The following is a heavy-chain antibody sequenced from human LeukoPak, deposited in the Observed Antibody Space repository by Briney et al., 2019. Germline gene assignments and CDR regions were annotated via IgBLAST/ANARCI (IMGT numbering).Heavy chain of an antibody. J-gene: IGHJ5*02. CDR2: ISSSSSYI. D-gene: IGHD3-10*01. CDR3: ARRGPYSYASGSYPTKINNWFDP. V-gene: IGHV3-21*01. Sequence: GGSLRLSCAASGFTFSTYSMNWVRQAPGKGLEWVSSISSSSSYIYYADSVKGRFTISRDNAKNSLYLQMNSLRAEDTAVYYCARRGPYSYASGSYPTKINNWFDPWGQGTLVTVSS. CDR1: GFTFSTYS.